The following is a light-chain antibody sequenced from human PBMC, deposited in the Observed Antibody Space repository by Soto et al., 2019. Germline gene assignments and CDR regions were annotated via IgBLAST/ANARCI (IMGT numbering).Light chain of an antibody. CDR1: QSVSSY. Sequence: IVWTQSPATMSFSPGERATLSCRASQSVSSYLAWYQQKPGQAPRLLIYDASNRATGIPARFSGSGSGTDFTLTISRLEPEDFAVYYCQQYGRSLTFGQGTRLEIK. CDR3: QQYGRSLT. V-gene: IGKV3-11*01. J-gene: IGKJ5*01. CDR2: DAS.